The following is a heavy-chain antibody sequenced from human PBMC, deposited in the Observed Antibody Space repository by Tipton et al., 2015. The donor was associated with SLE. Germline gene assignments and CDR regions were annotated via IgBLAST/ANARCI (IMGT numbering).Heavy chain of an antibody. CDR2: INHSGST. CDR3: ARGSAAAVGGAFDI. CDR1: GGSISSHY. J-gene: IGHJ3*02. D-gene: IGHD6-13*01. V-gene: IGHV4-34*01. Sequence: LRLSCTVSGGSISSHYWSWIRQPPGKGLEWIGEINHSGSTNYNPSLKSRLTISVDTSKNQFSLKLSSVTAADTAVYYCARGSAAAVGGAFDIWGQGTMVTVSS.